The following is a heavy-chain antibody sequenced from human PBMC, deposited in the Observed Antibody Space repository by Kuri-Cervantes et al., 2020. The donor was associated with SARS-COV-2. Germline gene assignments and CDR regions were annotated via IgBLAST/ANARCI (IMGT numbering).Heavy chain of an antibody. J-gene: IGHJ4*02. Sequence: SETLSLTCTVSGGSISSGDYYWSWIRQPPGKGLEWIGRIYTSGSTNYNPSLKSRVTMSVDTSKNQFSLKLSSVTAADTAVYYCASSHCSSTSCYKWALDYWGQGTLVTVSS. CDR3: ASSHCSSTSCYKWALDY. D-gene: IGHD2-2*02. CDR2: IYTSGST. CDR1: GGSISSGDYY. V-gene: IGHV4-61*02.